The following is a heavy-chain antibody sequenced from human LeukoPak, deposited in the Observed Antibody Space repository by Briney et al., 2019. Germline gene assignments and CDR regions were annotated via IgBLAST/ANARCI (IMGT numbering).Heavy chain of an antibody. CDR2: ISGSGGST. Sequence: PGGSLRLSCAASGFTFSSYAMSWVRQAPGKGLEWVSAISGSGGSTCYADSVKGRFTISRDNSKNALYLQMNSLRAEDTAVYYCAKDRDYYDSSGYYDWFDPWGQGTLVTVSS. D-gene: IGHD3-22*01. V-gene: IGHV3-23*01. CDR3: AKDRDYYDSSGYYDWFDP. CDR1: GFTFSSYA. J-gene: IGHJ5*02.